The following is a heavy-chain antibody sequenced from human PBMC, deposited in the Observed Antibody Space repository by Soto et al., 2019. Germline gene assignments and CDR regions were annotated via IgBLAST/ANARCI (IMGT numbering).Heavy chain of an antibody. Sequence: QVQLVESGGGLVKPGGSLRLSCAASGFTFSDYYMSWIRQAPGKGLEWVSSISSSSSYIYYADSVKGRFTISRDNAKNSLYLQMNSLRAEDTAVYYCARGRTYYDILTGYFYYFDYWGQGTLVTVSS. J-gene: IGHJ4*02. CDR3: ARGRTYYDILTGYFYYFDY. V-gene: IGHV3-11*06. D-gene: IGHD3-9*01. CDR1: GFTFSDYY. CDR2: ISSSSSYI.